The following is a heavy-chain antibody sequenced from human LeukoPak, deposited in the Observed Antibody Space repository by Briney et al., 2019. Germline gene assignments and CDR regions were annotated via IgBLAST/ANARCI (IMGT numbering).Heavy chain of an antibody. J-gene: IGHJ4*02. D-gene: IGHD3-3*01. Sequence: SVKVSCMASGGTFSSYAISWVRPAPGQGLAWMGGFIPIFGTANYAQKFQGRVTITTDESTSTAYMELSSLRSEDTAVYYCARSGASVLRFLEWLPGSEDYWGQGTLVTVSS. V-gene: IGHV1-69*05. CDR1: GGTFSSYA. CDR3: ARSGASVLRFLEWLPGSEDY. CDR2: FIPIFGTA.